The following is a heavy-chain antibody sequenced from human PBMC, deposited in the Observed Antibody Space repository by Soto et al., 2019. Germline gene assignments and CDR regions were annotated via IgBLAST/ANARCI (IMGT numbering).Heavy chain of an antibody. J-gene: IGHJ6*02. CDR1: GVSFNNNG. CDR2: VSPPFRTS. V-gene: IGHV1-69*01. Sequence: QVQLVQSGAEVKKPGSSVKVSCKTSGVSFNNNGIGWVRQAPGHGLEWMGGVSPPFRTSNYARKFQGRISITADASTGTVIMELSSLTPEDTAQYYCARVLYYGSGSYSPYGMDVWGQGTTVTVSS. CDR3: ARVLYYGSGSYSPYGMDV. D-gene: IGHD3-10*01.